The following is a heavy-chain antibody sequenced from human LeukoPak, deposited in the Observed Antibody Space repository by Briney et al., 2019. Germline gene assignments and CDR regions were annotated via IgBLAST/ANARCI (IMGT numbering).Heavy chain of an antibody. CDR1: GRSISSYY. CDR3: ARGSKAGIVGATSEFDP. J-gene: IGHJ5*02. D-gene: IGHD1-26*01. CDR2: IYYRGST. V-gene: IGHV4-59*08. Sequence: SETLSLTCTVSGRSISSYYWLWIRQPPGKGLEWLGYIYYRGSTNYNPSLKRRVTISVDTSKNQFSLKLSSVTAADTAVYYCARGSKAGIVGATSEFDPWGQGTLVTVSS.